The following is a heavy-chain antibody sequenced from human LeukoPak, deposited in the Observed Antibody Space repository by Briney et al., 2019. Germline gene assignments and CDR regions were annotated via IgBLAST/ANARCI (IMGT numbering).Heavy chain of an antibody. D-gene: IGHD4-17*01. CDR2: INPNSGGT. V-gene: IGHV1-2*02. CDR1: GYTFTGYY. Sequence: ASVKVSCKASGYTFTGYYMHWVRQAPGQGLECMGWINPNSGGTDYAQKFQGRVTMTRDTSISTAYMELSRLRSDDTAVYYCARGDDNGDYEAIDWGQGTLVTVSS. CDR3: ARGDDNGDYEAID. J-gene: IGHJ4*02.